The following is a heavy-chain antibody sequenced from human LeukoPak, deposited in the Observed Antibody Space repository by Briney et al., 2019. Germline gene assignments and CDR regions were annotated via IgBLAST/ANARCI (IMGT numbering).Heavy chain of an antibody. CDR2: ISSSSSSTI. CDR1: GFTFSSYS. D-gene: IGHD5-12*01. J-gene: IGHJ6*02. Sequence: PGGSLRLSCAASGFTFSSYSMNWVRQAPGKGLECVSYISSSSSSTIYYADSVKGRFTISRDNAKNSLYLQMNSLRDEDTAVYYCAREYSGYDFDYYGMDVWGQGTTVTVSS. CDR3: AREYSGYDFDYYGMDV. V-gene: IGHV3-48*02.